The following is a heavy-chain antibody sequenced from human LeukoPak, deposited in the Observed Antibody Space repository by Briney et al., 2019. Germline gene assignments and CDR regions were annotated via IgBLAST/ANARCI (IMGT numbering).Heavy chain of an antibody. V-gene: IGHV4-59*01. CDR1: GGSISSYY. CDR3: ARENYFDY. J-gene: IGHJ4*02. CDR2: IYYSGST. Sequence: SETLSLTCTVSGGSISSYYWSWIQEPPGKGLEWVGYIYYSGSTNYNPSLKSRVTISVDTSKNQFSLKLSSVTAADTAVYYCARENYFDYWGQGTLVTVSS.